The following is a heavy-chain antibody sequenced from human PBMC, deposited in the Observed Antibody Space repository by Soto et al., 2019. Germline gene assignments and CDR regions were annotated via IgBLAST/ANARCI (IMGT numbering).Heavy chain of an antibody. D-gene: IGHD6-19*01. CDR1: GFTFSSYA. Sequence: EVQLLESGGGLVQPGGSLRLSCAASGFTFSSYAMSWVRQAPGKGLEWVSAISGSGGSTYYADSVKGRFTISRDNSKNTLYLQMNSLRAEDTAVYDCAKDRLSRGWADDFDLWGQGTMVTVSS. J-gene: IGHJ3*01. CDR2: ISGSGGST. V-gene: IGHV3-23*01. CDR3: AKDRLSRGWADDFDL.